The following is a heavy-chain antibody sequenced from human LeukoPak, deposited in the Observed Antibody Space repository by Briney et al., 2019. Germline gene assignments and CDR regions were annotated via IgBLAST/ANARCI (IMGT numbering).Heavy chain of an antibody. Sequence: PSETLSLTCAVYGGSFSGYYWSWIRQPPGKGLEWIGVINHSGSTNYNPSLKSRVTISVDTSKNQFSQKLSSVTAADTAVYYCARDGHRQWLVRGYFDYWGQGTLVTVSS. CDR2: INHSGST. D-gene: IGHD6-19*01. CDR3: ARDGHRQWLVRGYFDY. CDR1: GGSFSGYY. J-gene: IGHJ4*02. V-gene: IGHV4-34*01.